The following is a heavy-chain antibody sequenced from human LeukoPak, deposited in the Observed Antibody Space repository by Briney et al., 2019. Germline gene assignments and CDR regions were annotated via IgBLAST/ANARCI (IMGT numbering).Heavy chain of an antibody. D-gene: IGHD1-1*01. CDR1: GGSISDYY. CDR2: IYYSGST. CDR3: ARINSTRVFDI. J-gene: IGHJ3*02. V-gene: IGHV4-59*01. Sequence: SETLSLTCTVSGGSISDYYWSWIRQPPGKGLEWIGYIYYSGSTKCNPSLKSRVTISEDTSKNQFSLKLSSVTAADTAVYYCARINSTRVFDIWGQGTMVTVSS.